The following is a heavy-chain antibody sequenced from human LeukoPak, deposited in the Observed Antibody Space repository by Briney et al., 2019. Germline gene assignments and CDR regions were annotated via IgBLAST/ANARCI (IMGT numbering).Heavy chain of an antibody. CDR1: GGTFSSYA. CDR2: IIPIFGTA. CDR3: AVGYCSSTSCFWFDP. D-gene: IGHD2-2*03. Sequence: SVNVSCKASGGTFSSYAISWVRQAPGQGLEWMGGIIPIFGTANYAQKFQGRVTITTDESTSTAYMELSSLRSEDTAVYYCAVGYCSSTSCFWFDPWGQGTLVTVSS. J-gene: IGHJ5*02. V-gene: IGHV1-69*05.